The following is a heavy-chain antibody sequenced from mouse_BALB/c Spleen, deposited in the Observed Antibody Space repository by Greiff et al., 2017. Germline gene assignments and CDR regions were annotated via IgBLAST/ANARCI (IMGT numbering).Heavy chain of an antibody. D-gene: IGHD2-14*01. J-gene: IGHJ4*01. CDR3: ARDPYRSAMDY. CDR2: INPGSGGT. V-gene: IGHV1-54*01. CDR1: GYAFTNYL. Sequence: VQLQQSGAELVRPGTSVKVSCKASGYAFTNYLIEWVKQRPGQGLEWIGVINPGSGGTNYNEKFKGKATLTADKSSSTAYMQLSSLTSDDSAVYFCARDPYRSAMDYWGQGTSVTVAS.